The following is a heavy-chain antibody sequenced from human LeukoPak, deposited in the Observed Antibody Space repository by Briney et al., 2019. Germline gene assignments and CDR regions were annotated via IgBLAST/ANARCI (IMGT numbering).Heavy chain of an antibody. CDR3: AREGLYIVGAIPDY. CDR1: RFTLSNYS. D-gene: IGHD1-26*01. Sequence: GGGLRLSCVASRFTLSNYSMNWVRQAPGKEVEWVSSINIISRYQYYAASVKCRFPISRDNANNSLYLQMNRLRAEDTAVYYCAREGLYIVGAIPDYWGQGNLVTVSS. V-gene: IGHV3-21*01. J-gene: IGHJ4*02. CDR2: INIISRYQ.